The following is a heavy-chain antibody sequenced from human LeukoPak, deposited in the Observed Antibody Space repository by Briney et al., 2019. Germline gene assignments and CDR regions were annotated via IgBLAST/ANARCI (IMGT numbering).Heavy chain of an antibody. CDR1: GYTFTGYY. D-gene: IGHD2-15*01. J-gene: IGHJ4*02. CDR3: ARATDYCSGGSCHDYFDY. V-gene: IGHV1-2*04. Sequence: GVSVKVSCKASGYTFTGYYMHWVRQAPGQGLEWMGWNNPNSGGTNYAQKFQGWVTMTRDTSISTAYMELSRLRSDDTAVYYCARATDYCSGGSCHDYFDYWGQGTLVTVSS. CDR2: NNPNSGGT.